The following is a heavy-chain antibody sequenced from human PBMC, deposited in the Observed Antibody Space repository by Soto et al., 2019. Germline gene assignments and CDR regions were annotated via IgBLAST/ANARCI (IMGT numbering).Heavy chain of an antibody. D-gene: IGHD3-10*01. Sequence: QVRLQESGPGLVRPSETLSLTCTASGVSISSAGYYWSWIRHHPGKGLEGIGTTFYSASTYYNPSLKSPTSISVDTSKNQFSLNLSSVTAADTAVYYCASPSMLRGVIAFDQWGPGIHVTVSS. CDR3: ASPSMLRGVIAFDQ. V-gene: IGHV4-31*01. CDR2: TFYSAST. CDR1: GVSISSAGYY. J-gene: IGHJ4*02.